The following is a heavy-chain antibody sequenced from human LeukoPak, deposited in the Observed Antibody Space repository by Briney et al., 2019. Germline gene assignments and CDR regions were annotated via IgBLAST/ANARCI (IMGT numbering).Heavy chain of an antibody. CDR1: GGSISSGYY. CDR3: ARHEHSRVSFAFDI. D-gene: IGHD6-6*01. Sequence: SETLSLTCTVSGGSISSGYYWGWIRQPPGKGLEWIGSIYYSGSTYYNPSLKSRVTISVDTSKNQFSLKLSSVTAADTAVYYWARHEHSRVSFAFDILGQGTMVTVSS. J-gene: IGHJ3*02. CDR2: IYYSGST. V-gene: IGHV4-39*01.